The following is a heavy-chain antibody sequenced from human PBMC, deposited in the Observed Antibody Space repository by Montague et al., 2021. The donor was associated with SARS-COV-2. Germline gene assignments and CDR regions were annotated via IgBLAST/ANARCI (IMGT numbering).Heavy chain of an antibody. V-gene: IGHV3-48*03. D-gene: IGHD5-24*01. Sequence: SLRLSCAASGFIFSVYEMNWVRQAPGKGLEWVSYISSGDSTIYYADSVKGRFTISRDNAKNSLYLQMDSLRAEDTALYYCARGSRDGYTSIYWGQGTLVTVSS. CDR3: ARGSRDGYTSIY. J-gene: IGHJ4*02. CDR1: GFIFSVYE. CDR2: ISSGDSTI.